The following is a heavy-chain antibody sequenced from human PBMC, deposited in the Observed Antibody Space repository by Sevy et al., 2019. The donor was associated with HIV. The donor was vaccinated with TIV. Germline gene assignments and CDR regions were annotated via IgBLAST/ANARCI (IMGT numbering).Heavy chain of an antibody. D-gene: IGHD5-12*01. Sequence: RGSLRLSCAASGFTFSKYDMHWVRQVSGKSLEWVSGIGYAGDIYYLDSVKGRFTISRENAKNSLYLEMNSLRAGDTALYYCARGGPEGYYYYGLDVWGQGTTVTVSS. CDR1: GFTFSKYD. V-gene: IGHV3-13*01. J-gene: IGHJ6*02. CDR3: ARGGPEGYYYYGLDV. CDR2: IGYAGDI.